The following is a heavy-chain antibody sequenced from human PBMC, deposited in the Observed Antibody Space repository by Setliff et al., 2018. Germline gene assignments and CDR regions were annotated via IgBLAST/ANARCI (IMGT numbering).Heavy chain of an antibody. CDR1: GGTFSNYA. D-gene: IGHD6-13*01. J-gene: IGHJ4*02. CDR3: ARDQGHGITAAGPDF. V-gene: IGHV1-2*06. CDR2: INPNSGGT. Sequence: ASVKVSCKASGGTFSNYAVNWVRQAPGQGLEWMGRINPNSGGTNYAQKFQGRVTMTSDSSISTAYMELSGLRSDDTAVYFCARDQGHGITAAGPDFWGQGTLVTVSS.